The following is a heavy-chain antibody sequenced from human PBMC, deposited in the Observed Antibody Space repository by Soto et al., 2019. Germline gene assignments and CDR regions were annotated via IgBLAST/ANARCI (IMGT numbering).Heavy chain of an antibody. J-gene: IGHJ6*02. Sequence: SETLSLTCTVSGGSISSSSYYWGWIRQPPGKGLEWIGSIYYSGSTYYNPSLKSRVTISVDTSKNQFSLKLSSVTAADTAVYYCARHVYSGYDMYYYYYGMDVWGQGTTVT. CDR1: GGSISSSSYY. CDR2: IYYSGST. CDR3: ARHVYSGYDMYYYYYGMDV. V-gene: IGHV4-39*01. D-gene: IGHD5-12*01.